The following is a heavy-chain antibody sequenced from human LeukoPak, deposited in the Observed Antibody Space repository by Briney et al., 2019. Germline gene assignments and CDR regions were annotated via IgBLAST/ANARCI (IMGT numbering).Heavy chain of an antibody. CDR1: GFTVSSNY. J-gene: IGHJ6*03. CDR2: IYSGGST. V-gene: IGHV3-53*01. D-gene: IGHD2-15*01. Sequence: GGSLRLSCVASGFTVSSNYMSWVRQAPGKGLEWVSVIYSGGSTYYADSVKGRFTISRDNSKNTLYLQMNSLRAEDTAVYYCARVSYDLLRRNYYYYMDVWGKGTTVTVSS. CDR3: ARVSYDLLRRNYYYYMDV.